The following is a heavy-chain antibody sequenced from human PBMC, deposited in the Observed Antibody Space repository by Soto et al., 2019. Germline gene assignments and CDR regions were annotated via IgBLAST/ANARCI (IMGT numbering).Heavy chain of an antibody. J-gene: IGHJ4*02. CDR3: ARESEDLTSNFDY. CDR1: GFTFSRYS. CDR2: ISSTTNYI. V-gene: IGHV3-21*01. Sequence: LRLSCAASGFTFSRYSMSWVRQAPGKGLEWVSSISSTTNYIYYADSMKGRFTVSRDNAKNSVYLDMNSLSAEDTAVYYCARESEDLTSNFDYWGQGTLVTVSS.